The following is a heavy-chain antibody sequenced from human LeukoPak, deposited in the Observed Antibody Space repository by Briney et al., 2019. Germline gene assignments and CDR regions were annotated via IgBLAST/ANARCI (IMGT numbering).Heavy chain of an antibody. J-gene: IGHJ6*02. CDR1: GFTFSSYG. V-gene: IGHV3-30*02. CDR3: AKERDAPNFSFGYYYGMDV. CDR2: IRYDGSNK. D-gene: IGHD1-1*01. Sequence: GGSLRLSCAASGFTFSSYGMHWVRQSPGKGLEWVAFIRYDGSNKYYADSVKGRFTLSRDNSKNTLYLQMNSLRAEDTAVYYCAKERDAPNFSFGYYYGMDVWGQGTTVTVSS.